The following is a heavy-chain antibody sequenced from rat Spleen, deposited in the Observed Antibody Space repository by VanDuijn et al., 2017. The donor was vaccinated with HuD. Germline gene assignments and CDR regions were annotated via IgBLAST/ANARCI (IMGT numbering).Heavy chain of an antibody. CDR2: ISYDGGST. CDR1: GFTFSNYG. Sequence: EVHLVESGGGLVQPGRSMKLSCAASGFTFSNYGMAWVRQAPKRGLEWVAYISYDGGSTYFRDSVKGRFTISRDNAKNTLYLQMDSLRSEDTATYYCAREGYDSGYGYWGQGVMVTVSS. J-gene: IGHJ2*01. D-gene: IGHD4-3*01. CDR3: AREGYDSGYGY. V-gene: IGHV5S13*01.